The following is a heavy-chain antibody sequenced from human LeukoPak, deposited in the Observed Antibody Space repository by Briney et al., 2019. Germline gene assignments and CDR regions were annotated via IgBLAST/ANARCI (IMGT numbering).Heavy chain of an antibody. D-gene: IGHD5-18*01. J-gene: IGHJ4*02. CDR1: GFTVSSNY. CDR3: ARGGYGYFDY. Sequence: PGGSLRLSCAASGFTVSSNYMSWVRQAPGKGLEWVSVIYSGGTTYYAESVKGRYTISRDNSKNTLFLQMNSLRAEDTAVYYCARGGYGYFDYWGQGTLVSVSS. V-gene: IGHV3-53*01. CDR2: IYSGGTT.